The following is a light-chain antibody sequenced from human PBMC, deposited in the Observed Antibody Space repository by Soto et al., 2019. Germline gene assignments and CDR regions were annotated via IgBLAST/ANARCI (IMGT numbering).Light chain of an antibody. J-gene: IGLJ1*01. V-gene: IGLV2-14*01. Sequence: QSVLTQPASVSGCPGQSITISCTGTSSDVGGYNFVSWYQQRPGKAPKFMIFEVTNRPSGISDRFSGSKSGNTASLTISGLQAEDEADYYCCSYTSSTTYVFGTGTKVTVL. CDR2: EVT. CDR1: SSDVGGYNF. CDR3: CSYTSSTTYV.